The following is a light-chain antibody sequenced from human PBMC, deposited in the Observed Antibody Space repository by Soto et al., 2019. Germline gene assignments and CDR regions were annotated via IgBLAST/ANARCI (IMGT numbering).Light chain of an antibody. CDR1: QSVSSN. CDR3: QQYNNWHPWT. J-gene: IGKJ2*02. Sequence: EIVMTQSPATLSVSPGERATLSCRASQSVSSNLAWYQHKPGKAPRLLIYGASNRATGIPDRFSGSGSGTEFTLTISSLKSEDFAGYYCQQYNNWHPWTFGQGNKREIK. V-gene: IGKV3-15*01. CDR2: GAS.